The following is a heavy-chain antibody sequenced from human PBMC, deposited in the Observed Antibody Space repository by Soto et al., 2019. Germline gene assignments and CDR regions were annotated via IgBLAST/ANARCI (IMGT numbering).Heavy chain of an antibody. Sequence: SETLSLTCAVSGYSISSGYYWGWIRQPPGKGLEWIGNIYHSGSTYYNPSLKSRVTISVDTSKNQFSLKLSSVTAADTAVYYCARTPNGYGDHYFDYWGQGSLVTVSS. D-gene: IGHD4-17*01. V-gene: IGHV4-38-2*01. CDR1: GYSISSGYY. CDR2: IYHSGST. J-gene: IGHJ4*02. CDR3: ARTPNGYGDHYFDY.